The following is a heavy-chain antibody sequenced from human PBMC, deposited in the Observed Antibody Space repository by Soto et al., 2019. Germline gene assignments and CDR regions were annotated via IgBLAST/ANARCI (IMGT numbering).Heavy chain of an antibody. CDR1: GFTFSSYS. D-gene: IGHD5-12*01. Sequence: PGGSLRLSCAASGFTFSSYSMNWVRQAPGKGLEWVSYISSSSSTIYYADSVKGRFTISRDNAKNTLYLQMNSLRAEDTAVYYCAKGGGPDREMATIFFDFWGQGTLVTVSS. CDR3: AKGGGPDREMATIFFDF. V-gene: IGHV3-48*01. CDR2: ISSSSSTI. J-gene: IGHJ4*02.